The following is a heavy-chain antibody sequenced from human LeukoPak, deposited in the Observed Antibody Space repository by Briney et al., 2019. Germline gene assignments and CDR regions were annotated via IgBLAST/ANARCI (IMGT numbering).Heavy chain of an antibody. CDR3: ARGGSPSYSTGTMFGAFNWFVP. CDR1: RYTFTSYG. Sequence: GASVNVSRKASRYTFTSYGISWVRQAPGQGRECMGWTSAFNGNTNTAQKLQDRVTVTTDTSTSTAYMELRSLRSDDTAVYYCARGGSPSYSTGTMFGAFNWFVPWGEGTLVSVFS. J-gene: IGHJ5*02. V-gene: IGHV1-18*01. CDR2: TSAFNGNT. D-gene: IGHD1-7*01.